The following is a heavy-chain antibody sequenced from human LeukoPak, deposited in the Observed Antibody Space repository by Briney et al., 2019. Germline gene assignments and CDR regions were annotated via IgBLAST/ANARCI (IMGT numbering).Heavy chain of an antibody. CDR1: GFTFGTFA. V-gene: IGHV3-23*01. CDR3: ARGGWNYVFNY. J-gene: IGHJ4*02. CDR2: ITGDDST. D-gene: IGHD1-7*01. Sequence: GGSLRLSCAASGFTFGTFAFSWVRQAPGKGLEWVSSITGDDSTYYADSVKGRFTISRDTSSNTLYLQMNSLRAEDTAVYYCARGGWNYVFNYWGQGTLVTVSS.